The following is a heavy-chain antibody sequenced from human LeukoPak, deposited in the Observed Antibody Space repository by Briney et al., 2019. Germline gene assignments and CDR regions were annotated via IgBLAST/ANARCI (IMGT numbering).Heavy chain of an antibody. D-gene: IGHD6-13*01. V-gene: IGHV3-20*01. CDR2: INWNGGST. CDR3: ARASSRYSSSWYEGYFDY. CDR1: GFTFDDYG. Sequence: GGSLRLSCAASGFTFDDYGMSWVRHAPGKGLEWVSGINWNGGSTGYADSVKGRFTISRDNAKNSLYLQMNSLRAEDTALYHCARASSRYSSSWYEGYFDYWGQGTLVTVSS. J-gene: IGHJ4*02.